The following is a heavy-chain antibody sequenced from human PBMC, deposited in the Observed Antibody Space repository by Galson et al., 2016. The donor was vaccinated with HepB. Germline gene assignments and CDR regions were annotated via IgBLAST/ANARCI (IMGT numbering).Heavy chain of an antibody. CDR1: GGSISTSDFY. D-gene: IGHD5-18*01. CDR2: IYYNGNT. J-gene: IGHJ6*02. V-gene: IGHV4-39*07. Sequence: ETLSLTCSVSGGSISTSDFYWGWIRQPPGKGLEWIGSIYYNGNTYYNPSLKSRVTISLDTSKNHFSLNLSSVTAADTAVYFCATMVDTTMIAPPHYYYYYGVDVWGQGTTVTVSS. CDR3: ATMVDTTMIAPPHYYYYYGVDV.